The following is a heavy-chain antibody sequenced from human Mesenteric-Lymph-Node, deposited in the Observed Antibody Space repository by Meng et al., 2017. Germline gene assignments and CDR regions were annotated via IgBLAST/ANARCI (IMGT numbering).Heavy chain of an antibody. V-gene: IGHV3-15*01. CDR3: AKDPVETSYGMDV. J-gene: IGHJ6*02. CDR2: IKSKTDGGTT. CDR1: GFTFSNAW. Sequence: GESLKISCAASGFTFSNAWMSWVRQAPGKGLEWVGRIKSKTDGGTTDYAAPVKGRFTISRDDSKNTLYLQMNSLRAEDTAVYYCAKDPVETSYGMDVWGQGTTVTVSS.